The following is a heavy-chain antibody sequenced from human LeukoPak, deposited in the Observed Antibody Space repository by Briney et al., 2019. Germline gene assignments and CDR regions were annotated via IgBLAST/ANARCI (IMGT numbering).Heavy chain of an antibody. V-gene: IGHV3-48*02. D-gene: IGHD4-17*01. J-gene: IGHJ4*02. CDR3: ARSDYGDYGGGLDY. CDR2: ISSSSSTI. CDR1: GFTFSSYS. Sequence: GGPLRLSCAASGFTFSSYSMNWVRQAPGKGLEWVSYISSSSSTIYYADSVKGRFTISRDNAKNSLYLQMNSLRDEDTAVNYCARSDYGDYGGGLDYWGQGTLVTVSS.